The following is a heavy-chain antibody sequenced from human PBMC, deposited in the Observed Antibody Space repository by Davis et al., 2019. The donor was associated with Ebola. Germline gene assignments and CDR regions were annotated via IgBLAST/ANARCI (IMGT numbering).Heavy chain of an antibody. CDR1: GFTFGSYG. J-gene: IGHJ4*02. CDR2: IWYDGSNK. Sequence: GESLKISCAASGFTFGSYGMHWVRQAPGKGLEWVAVIWYDGSNKYYADSVKGRFTISRDNSKNTLYLQMNSLRAEDTAVYYCARTKVRGDYGGYFDYWGQGTLVTVSS. CDR3: ARTKVRGDYGGYFDY. V-gene: IGHV3-33*01. D-gene: IGHD4-17*01.